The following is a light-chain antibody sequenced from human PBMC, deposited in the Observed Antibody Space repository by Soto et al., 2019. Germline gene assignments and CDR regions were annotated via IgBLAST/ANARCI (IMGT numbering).Light chain of an antibody. Sequence: EIVLTQSPGTPSLSPGERATLSCRASQSVSSSYLSWYQQKPGQAPRLLIYGASNRATGIPDRFSGSESGTDFTLTISRLEPEDFAVYYCQQYGSSPLTFGGGTKVEIK. V-gene: IGKV3-20*01. CDR1: QSVSSSY. CDR2: GAS. J-gene: IGKJ4*01. CDR3: QQYGSSPLT.